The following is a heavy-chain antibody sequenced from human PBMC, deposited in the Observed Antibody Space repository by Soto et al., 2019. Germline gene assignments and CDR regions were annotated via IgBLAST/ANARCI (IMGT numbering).Heavy chain of an antibody. CDR3: AKDYGVNEGSWFDP. CDR2: ISYDGSNK. D-gene: IGHD4-17*01. Sequence: QVQLVESGGGVVQPGRSLRLSCAASGFTFSSYGMHWVRQAPGKGLEWVAVISYDGSNKYYADSVKGRFTISRDNSKNTLYLQMNTLRAEDTAVYYCAKDYGVNEGSWFDPWGQGTLVTVSS. CDR1: GFTFSSYG. V-gene: IGHV3-30*18. J-gene: IGHJ5*02.